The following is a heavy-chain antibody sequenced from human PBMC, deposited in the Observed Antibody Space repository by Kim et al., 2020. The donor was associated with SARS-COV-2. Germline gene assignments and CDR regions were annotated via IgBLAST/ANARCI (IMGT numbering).Heavy chain of an antibody. V-gene: IGHV3-30*04. CDR2: ISYDGSNK. D-gene: IGHD3-22*01. CDR1: GFTFSSYA. CDR3: ARDLDSSGFFDY. Sequence: GGSLRLSCAASGFTFSSYAMHWVRQAPGKGLEWVAVISYDGSNKYYADSVKGRFTISRDNSKNTLYLQMNSLRAEDTAVYYCARDLDSSGFFDYWGQGTLVTVSS. J-gene: IGHJ4*02.